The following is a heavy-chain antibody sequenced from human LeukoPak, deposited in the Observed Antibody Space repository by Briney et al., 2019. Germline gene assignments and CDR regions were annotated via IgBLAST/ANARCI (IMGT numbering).Heavy chain of an antibody. CDR1: GFTFTTYA. CDR2: ISGSGGST. J-gene: IGHJ4*02. D-gene: IGHD3-22*01. CDR3: AKEKDQYYDSYGPDY. Sequence: GGSLRLSCSASGFTFTTYAMSWVRQAPGKGLEWVSAISGSGGSTYYADSVKGRFTISRDNSKNTLYLQMNSLRAEDTAVYYCAKEKDQYYDSYGPDYWGQGTLVTVSS. V-gene: IGHV3-23*01.